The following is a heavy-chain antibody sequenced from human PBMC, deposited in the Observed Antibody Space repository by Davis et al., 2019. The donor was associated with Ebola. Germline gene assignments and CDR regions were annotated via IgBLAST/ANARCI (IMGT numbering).Heavy chain of an antibody. V-gene: IGHV3-48*03. J-gene: IGHJ4*02. CDR2: IGPSGTDI. CDR3: ARERTSCGGDCLDY. CDR1: GFISRSYE. Sequence: GESLKIPCAASGFISRSYEMTWVRQAPGGVLEWLSYIGPSGTDIAYADSVRGRFTISRDNAKKSLFLQMNSLRAEDTALYYCARERTSCGGDCLDYWGQGTLVTVSS. D-gene: IGHD2-21*01.